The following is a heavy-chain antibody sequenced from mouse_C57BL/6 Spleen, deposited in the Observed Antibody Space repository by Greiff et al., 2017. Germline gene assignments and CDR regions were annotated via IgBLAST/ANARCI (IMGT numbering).Heavy chain of an antibody. J-gene: IGHJ3*01. D-gene: IGHD3-2*02. CDR2: IYPGNSDT. CDR1: GYTFTSYW. Sequence: EVQLQESGTVLARPGASVKMSCKTSGYTFTSYWMHWVKQRPGQGLEWIGAIYPGNSDTSYNQKFKGKAKLTAVTSASTAYMELSSLTNEDSAVYYCTRWETAQASWFAYWGQGTLVTVSA. CDR3: TRWETAQASWFAY. V-gene: IGHV1-5*01.